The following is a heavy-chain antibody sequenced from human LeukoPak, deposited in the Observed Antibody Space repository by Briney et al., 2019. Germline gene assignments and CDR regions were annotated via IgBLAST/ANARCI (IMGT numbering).Heavy chain of an antibody. D-gene: IGHD2-21*02. CDR2: ISDSSRHI. Sequence: GGSLRLSCAASGFTFSDYFMNWVRQAPGKGLEYVSSISDSSRHIYYADSVKGRFTISRDNTKSSLYLQMNSLRVEDMAVYYCARGYCGGDCYGDWGQGTLVTVSS. CDR1: GFTFSDYF. J-gene: IGHJ1*01. V-gene: IGHV3-21*01. CDR3: ARGYCGGDCYGD.